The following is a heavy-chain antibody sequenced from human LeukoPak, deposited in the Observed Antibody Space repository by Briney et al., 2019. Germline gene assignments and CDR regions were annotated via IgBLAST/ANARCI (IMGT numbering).Heavy chain of an antibody. CDR3: TRDLGYCSSTSCQG. V-gene: IGHV3-49*04. CDR2: IRSKAYGGTT. Sequence: GGSLRLSCTASGFTFGDYAMSWVLQAPGKGLEWVGFIRSKAYGGTTEYAASVKGRFTISRDDSKSIAYLQMNSLKTEDTAVYYCTRDLGYCSSTSCQGWGQGTLVTVSS. CDR1: GFTFGDYA. J-gene: IGHJ4*02. D-gene: IGHD2-2*01.